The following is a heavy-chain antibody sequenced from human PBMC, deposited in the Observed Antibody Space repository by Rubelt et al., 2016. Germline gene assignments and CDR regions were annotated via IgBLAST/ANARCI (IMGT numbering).Heavy chain of an antibody. Sequence: EVQLVESGGTFIQPGGSLRLSCTASGFPFSTYSMNWVRQAPGTGLEWVSFICSSRSRIYYADSVKGRFTISSENAKNSLYLQMSSLRAEDTAVYYCAKGGLVVVVIELDSWGQGTLVTVSS. CDR1: GFPFSTYS. V-gene: IGHV3-48*04. J-gene: IGHJ4*02. CDR3: AKGGLVVVVIELDS. CDR2: ICSSRSRI. D-gene: IGHD3-22*01.